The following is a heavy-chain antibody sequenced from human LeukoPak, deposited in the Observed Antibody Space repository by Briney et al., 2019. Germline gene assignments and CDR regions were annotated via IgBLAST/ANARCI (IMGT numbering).Heavy chain of an antibody. Sequence: SETLSLTCTVSGGSISSGDYYWSWIRQPPGKGLEWIGYTYHSGSTYYNPSLKSRVTISVDRSKNQFSLKLSSVTAADTAVYYCARLYYYGSGSYYNPGWFDPWGQGTLATVSS. D-gene: IGHD3-10*01. V-gene: IGHV4-30-2*01. CDR2: TYHSGST. CDR1: GGSISSGDYY. CDR3: ARLYYYGSGSYYNPGWFDP. J-gene: IGHJ5*02.